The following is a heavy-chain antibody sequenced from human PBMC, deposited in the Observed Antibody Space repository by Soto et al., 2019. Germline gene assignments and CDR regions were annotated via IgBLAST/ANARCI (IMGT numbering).Heavy chain of an antibody. J-gene: IGHJ6*02. D-gene: IGHD6-19*01. V-gene: IGHV4-59*01. CDR3: ARGRGQALAGLSHYYGMDV. CDR1: GSSFSNYY. Sequence: QVQLQQSGPGLVKPSETLSLTCTVSGSSFSNYYWSWIRQSPGKGLEWIGYIYDSGTTSYDPSLKSRVTISLDTSKSQFSLRLSSLTAADTAVYYCARGRGQALAGLSHYYGMDVWGQGTTVTVSS. CDR2: IYDSGTT.